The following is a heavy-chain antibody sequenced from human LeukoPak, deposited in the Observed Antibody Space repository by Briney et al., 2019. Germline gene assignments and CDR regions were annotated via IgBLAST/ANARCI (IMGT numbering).Heavy chain of an antibody. Sequence: GGSLRLSCAASGFTFSTYAMTWVRQAPGKGLEWVSAISGSGGSTYYADSVKGRFTISRDNSKTTLWLQMNGLRAEDTAVYYCAKATYYDIWAHDYWGQGTLVTVSS. CDR1: GFTFSTYA. V-gene: IGHV3-23*01. CDR2: ISGSGGST. D-gene: IGHD3-9*01. CDR3: AKATYYDIWAHDY. J-gene: IGHJ4*02.